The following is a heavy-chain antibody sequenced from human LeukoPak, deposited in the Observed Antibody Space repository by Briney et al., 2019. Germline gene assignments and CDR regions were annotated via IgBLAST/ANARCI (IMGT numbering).Heavy chain of an antibody. CDR1: GGSISSYY. J-gene: IGHJ5*02. CDR3: ARQRGSSSAGYNWFDP. Sequence: SETLSLTCIVSGGSISSYYWSWIRQPPGKGLEWIGYIYTSGSTNYNPSLKSRVTISVDTSKNQFSLKLSSVTAADTAVYYCARQRGSSSAGYNWFDPWGQGTLVTVSS. CDR2: IYTSGST. V-gene: IGHV4-4*09. D-gene: IGHD6-6*01.